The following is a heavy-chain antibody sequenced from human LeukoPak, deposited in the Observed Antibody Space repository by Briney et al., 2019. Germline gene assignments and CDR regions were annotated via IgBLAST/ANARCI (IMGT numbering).Heavy chain of an antibody. D-gene: IGHD5-18*01. CDR1: GYTFTSYD. V-gene: IGHV1-8*01. CDR2: MNPNSGNT. CDR3: ARVDTASRLGQLLLDY. J-gene: IGHJ4*02. Sequence: ASVTVSCKASGYTFTSYDINWVRQATGQGLEWMGWMNPNSGNTCYAEKFQGRVTMTRNTSISTAYMELSSLRSDDTAVYYCARVDTASRLGQLLLDYWGQGTLVTVSS.